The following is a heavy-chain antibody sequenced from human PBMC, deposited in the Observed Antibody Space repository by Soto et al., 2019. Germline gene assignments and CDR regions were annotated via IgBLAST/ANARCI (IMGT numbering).Heavy chain of an antibody. Sequence: PGGSLRLSCAASEFTFSRYGMHWFRQAPGKGLEWVAVIWYDGRDKYYADSVKGRFTVSRDKSENTLSLQMNSLRAEETAVYYCARDDRASISGVAIYHYEGMDVWGQGTTVTVSS. D-gene: IGHD3-3*01. V-gene: IGHV3-33*01. CDR2: IWYDGRDK. CDR3: ARDDRASISGVAIYHYEGMDV. J-gene: IGHJ6*02. CDR1: EFTFSRYG.